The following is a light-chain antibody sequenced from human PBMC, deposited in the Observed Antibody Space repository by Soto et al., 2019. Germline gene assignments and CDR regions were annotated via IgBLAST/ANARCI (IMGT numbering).Light chain of an antibody. J-gene: IGLJ1*01. CDR3: CSFTSSNTHV. CDR1: STDVGGYNY. CDR2: EVS. Sequence: QSVLTQPASVSGSAGQSITISCTGTSTDVGGYNYVSWYQQHPGKVPKLIIYEVSNRPSGVSGRFSGSKSGNTASLTISGLQAEDEADYYCCSFTSSNTHVFGTGTKVTVL. V-gene: IGLV2-14*01.